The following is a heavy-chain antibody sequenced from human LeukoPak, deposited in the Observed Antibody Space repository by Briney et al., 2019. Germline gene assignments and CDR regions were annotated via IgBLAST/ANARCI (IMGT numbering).Heavy chain of an antibody. J-gene: IGHJ4*02. V-gene: IGHV4-61*01. CDR2: IYYSGST. CDR1: GGSVSSGSYY. D-gene: IGHD3-22*01. CDR3: ARSSYYDTSGCFDY. Sequence: KTSETLSLTCTVSGGSVSSGSYYWSWIRQPPGKGLEWIGYIYYSGSTNYNPSLKSRVTISVDTSKNQSSLKLSSVTAADTAVYYCARSSYYDTSGCFDYWGQGTLVTVSS.